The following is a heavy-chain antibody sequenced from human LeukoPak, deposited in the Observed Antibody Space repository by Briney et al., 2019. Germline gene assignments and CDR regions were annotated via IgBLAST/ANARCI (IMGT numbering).Heavy chain of an antibody. CDR2: IHYSGNT. V-gene: IGHV4-30-4*01. CDR1: GGSSRSGDYF. CDR3: ARENNDYGGKKAFDH. Sequence: PSETLSLTCAVSGGSSRSGDYFWSRIRQPPGKGLEWIGHIHYSGNTYYNPSLKSRVSISVDTSKNQFSLKLSSVTAADTAVYYCARENNDYGGKKAFDHWGQGTLVTVSS. D-gene: IGHD4-23*01. J-gene: IGHJ4*02.